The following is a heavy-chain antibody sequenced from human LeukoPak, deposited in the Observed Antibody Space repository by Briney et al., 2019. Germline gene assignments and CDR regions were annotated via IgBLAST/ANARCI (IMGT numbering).Heavy chain of an antibody. D-gene: IGHD2-2*01. CDR3: ASTNIVVVPAAKNYYYGMDV. CDR2: IIPILGIA. J-gene: IGHJ6*02. V-gene: IGHV1-69*04. Sequence: SVKVSCKASVGTFSSYAISWVRQAPGQGLEWMGRIIPILGIANYAQKFQGRVTITADKSTSTAYMELSSLRSEDTAVYYCASTNIVVVPAAKNYYYGMDVWGQGTTVTVSS. CDR1: VGTFSSYA.